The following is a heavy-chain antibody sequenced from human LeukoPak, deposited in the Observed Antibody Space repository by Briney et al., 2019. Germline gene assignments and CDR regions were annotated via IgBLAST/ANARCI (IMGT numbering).Heavy chain of an antibody. Sequence: GSLRLSCAASGFNFANHAMSWVRQTAGKGLEWVSAISGGGDITYYADSVKGRFTISRDNSKNTLYLQMNSLRAEDTAVYYCARVVSPRITMIDYYYGMDVWGQGTTVTVSS. J-gene: IGHJ6*02. D-gene: IGHD3-22*01. CDR1: GFNFANHA. CDR3: ARVVSPRITMIDYYYGMDV. V-gene: IGHV3-23*01. CDR2: ISGGGDIT.